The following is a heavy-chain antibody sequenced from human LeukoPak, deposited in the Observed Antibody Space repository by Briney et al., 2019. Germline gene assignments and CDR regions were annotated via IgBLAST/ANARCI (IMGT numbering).Heavy chain of an antibody. CDR1: GGSFSGYY. CDR3: ARVVTTGFVFDY. Sequence: SETLSLTCAAYGGSFSGYYWSWIRQPPGQGLEWIGDITHSGSANYNPSLKSRVTISVDTSKNQFSLKLSSVTAADTAVYYCARVVTTGFVFDYWGQGTLVTVSS. J-gene: IGHJ4*02. CDR2: ITHSGSA. V-gene: IGHV4-34*01. D-gene: IGHD4-11*01.